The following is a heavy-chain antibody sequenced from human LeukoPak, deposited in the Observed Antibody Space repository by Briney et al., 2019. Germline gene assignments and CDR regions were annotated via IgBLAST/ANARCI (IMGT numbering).Heavy chain of an antibody. D-gene: IGHD3-9*01. CDR2: IYYSGTT. Sequence: MPSETLSLTCTVSGGTISSYYWSWIRQPPGKGLEWIGYIYYSGTTNDNPSLKSRVTISVDTSKNQFCLKLRSVTAADTAVYYCARVTGYMIEDYFDYWGQGILVTVSS. CDR3: ARVTGYMIEDYFDY. CDR1: GGTISSYY. J-gene: IGHJ4*02. V-gene: IGHV4-59*01.